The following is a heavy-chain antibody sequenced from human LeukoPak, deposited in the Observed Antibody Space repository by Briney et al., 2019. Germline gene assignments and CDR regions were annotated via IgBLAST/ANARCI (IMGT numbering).Heavy chain of an antibody. CDR1: GFTVSSNY. V-gene: IGHV3-66*01. D-gene: IGHD3-22*01. J-gene: IGHJ4*02. CDR3: ARGDGSGYYSYYFDY. CDR2: IYSGGST. Sequence: PGGSLRLSCAASGFTVSSNYMSWVRQAPGKGLEWVSVIYSGGSTYYADSVKGRFTISRDNSKNTLYLQMNSLRAEDTAVYYCARGDGSGYYSYYFDYWGQGTLVTVSS.